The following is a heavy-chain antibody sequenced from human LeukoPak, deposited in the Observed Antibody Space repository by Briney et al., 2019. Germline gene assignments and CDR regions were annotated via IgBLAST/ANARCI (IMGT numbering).Heavy chain of an antibody. V-gene: IGHV3-23*01. CDR2: IGGSSGST. Sequence: GGSLRLSCAASGFTFGSYAMRWVRQAPGKGLEWVSSIGGSSGSTYYADSAKGRFTNSRDNSKNTLYLQMNSLRAEDTAIYYCAKALRQQPRAYDYWGQGTLVTVSS. D-gene: IGHD6-13*01. CDR1: GFTFGSYA. CDR3: AKALRQQPRAYDY. J-gene: IGHJ4*02.